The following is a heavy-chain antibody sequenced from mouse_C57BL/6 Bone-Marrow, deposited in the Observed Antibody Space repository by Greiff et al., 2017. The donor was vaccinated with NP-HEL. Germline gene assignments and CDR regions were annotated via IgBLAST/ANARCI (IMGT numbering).Heavy chain of an antibody. D-gene: IGHD2-2*01. CDR2: ISSGGSYT. J-gene: IGHJ2*01. CDR1: GFTFSSYG. V-gene: IGHV5-6*01. CDR3: ARQGTMVTTVDY. Sequence: EVKLMESGGDLVKPGGSLKLSCAASGFTFSSYGMSWVRQTPDKRLEWVATISSGGSYTYYPDSVKGRFTISRDNAKNTLYLQMSSLKSEDTAMYYCARQGTMVTTVDYWGQGTTLTVSS.